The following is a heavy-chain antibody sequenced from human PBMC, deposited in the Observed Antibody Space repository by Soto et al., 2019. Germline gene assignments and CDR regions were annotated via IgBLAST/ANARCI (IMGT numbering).Heavy chain of an antibody. V-gene: IGHV4-59*01. J-gene: IGHJ4*02. CDR1: GGSTSSYY. Sequence: PSETLSLTCTASGGSTSSYYWSWIRQSPGKGLEWIGYIYYSGSTNYNPSLKSRVAISLDTSKNQFSLMLSSVTAADTAVYYCARGEWLATIKPYFAYWGQGTLVTVSS. D-gene: IGHD5-12*01. CDR2: IYYSGST. CDR3: ARGEWLATIKPYFAY.